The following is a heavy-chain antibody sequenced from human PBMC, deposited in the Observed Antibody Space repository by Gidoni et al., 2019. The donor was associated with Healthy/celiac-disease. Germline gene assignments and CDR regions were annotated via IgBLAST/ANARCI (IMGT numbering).Heavy chain of an antibody. D-gene: IGHD1-20*01. CDR2: INPSGGST. Sequence: AQLAQSGAEVKKPGAAVKVSCKASGYTSPRYYMHWVRQAPGQGLEWMGIINPSGGSTSYAQKFQGRVTMTRDTSTSTVYMELSSPRSEDTAVYYCARVGGVTGTTTEFDYWGQGTLVTVSS. CDR1: GYTSPRYY. J-gene: IGHJ4*02. V-gene: IGHV1-46*01. CDR3: ARVGGVTGTTTEFDY.